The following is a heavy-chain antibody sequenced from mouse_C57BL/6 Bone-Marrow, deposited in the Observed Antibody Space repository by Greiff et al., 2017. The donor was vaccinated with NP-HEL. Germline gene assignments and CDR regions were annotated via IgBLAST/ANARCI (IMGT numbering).Heavy chain of an antibody. CDR2: ISSGSSTI. V-gene: IGHV5-17*01. J-gene: IGHJ2*01. D-gene: IGHD2-3*01. Sequence: EVMLVESGGGLVKPGGSLKLSCAASGFTFSDYGMHWVRQAPEKGLEWVAYISSGSSTIYYADTVKGRFTISRDNAKNTLFLQVTSLWSEDTAMYYCARPGGLLYFDYWGQGTTLTVSS. CDR1: GFTFSDYG. CDR3: ARPGGLLYFDY.